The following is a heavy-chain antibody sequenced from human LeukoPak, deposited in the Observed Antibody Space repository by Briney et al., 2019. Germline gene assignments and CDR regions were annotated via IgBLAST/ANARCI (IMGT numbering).Heavy chain of an antibody. CDR1: GGSISSGGYY. D-gene: IGHD3-22*01. CDR3: ARAIRYYYDSSGYYLDY. J-gene: IGHJ4*02. V-gene: IGHV4-31*03. Sequence: SETLSLTCTVSGGSISSGGYYWSWVRQHPGTGLEWIGYIYYSGSTYYNPSLKSRVTISVDTSKNQFSLKLSSVTAADTAVYYCARAIRYYYDSSGYYLDYWGQGTLVTVSS. CDR2: IYYSGST.